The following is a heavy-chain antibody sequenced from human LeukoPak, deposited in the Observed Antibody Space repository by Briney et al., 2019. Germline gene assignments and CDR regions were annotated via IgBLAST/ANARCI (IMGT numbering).Heavy chain of an antibody. CDR2: ISSSSSYI. CDR1: GSTFISYS. CDR3: AELGITMIGGV. Sequence: AGGPLRPSCPPPGSTFISYSMNWARQPQGKGLEWVSSISSSSSYIYYADSVKGRFTISRDNAKNSLYLQMNSLRAEDTAVYYCAELGITMIGGVWGKGTTVTISS. J-gene: IGHJ6*04. V-gene: IGHV3-21*01. D-gene: IGHD3-10*02.